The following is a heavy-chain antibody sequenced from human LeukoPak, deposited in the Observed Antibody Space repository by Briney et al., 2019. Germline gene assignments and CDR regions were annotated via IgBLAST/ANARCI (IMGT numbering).Heavy chain of an antibody. CDR3: ARLSKRRYFDYVFDY. J-gene: IGHJ4*02. CDR1: GGSVSSGNYF. Sequence: SETLSLTCSVSGGSVSSGNYFWGWIRQPPGKGLEWIGNINYIGSTAYNPSLKSRATMSVDTSKNQFSLKMTSVTAADTAVYYCARLSKRRYFDYVFDYWGQGTLVTVPS. CDR2: INYIGST. D-gene: IGHD3-9*01. V-gene: IGHV4-39*01.